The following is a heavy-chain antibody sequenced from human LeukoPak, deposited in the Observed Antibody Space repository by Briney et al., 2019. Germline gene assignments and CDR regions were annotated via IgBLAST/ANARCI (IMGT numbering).Heavy chain of an antibody. Sequence: SETLSLTCTVSGGSISSSSYYWGWIRQPPGKGLEWIGSIYYSGSTYYNPSLKRRVTISVDTSKNQFSLKLSSVTAADTAVYYCARDRPEINYYYDSSGYSQRAFDYWGQGTLVTVSS. V-gene: IGHV4-39*07. D-gene: IGHD3-22*01. CDR2: IYYSGST. CDR1: GGSISSSSYY. CDR3: ARDRPEINYYYDSSGYSQRAFDY. J-gene: IGHJ4*02.